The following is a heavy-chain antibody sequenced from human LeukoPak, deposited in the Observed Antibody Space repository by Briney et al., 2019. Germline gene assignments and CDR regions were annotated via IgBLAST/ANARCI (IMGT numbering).Heavy chain of an antibody. J-gene: IGHJ5*02. CDR2: INHSGST. Sequence: SETLPLTCAVYGGSFSGYYWSWIRQPPGKGLEWIGEINHSGSTNYNPSLKSRVTISVDTSKNQFSLKLSSVTAADTAVYYCARCGGGSSWSSSWFDPWGQGTLVTVSS. CDR1: GGSFSGYY. CDR3: ARCGGGSSWSSSWFDP. V-gene: IGHV4-34*01. D-gene: IGHD6-13*01.